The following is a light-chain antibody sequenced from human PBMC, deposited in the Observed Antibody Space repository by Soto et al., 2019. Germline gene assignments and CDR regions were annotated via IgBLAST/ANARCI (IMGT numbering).Light chain of an antibody. V-gene: IGKV1-39*01. Sequence: DIQMTQSPSSLSASVGDRVAITCRATQAISDYLNWYQQKPGKALKLLIYGASNLQSGVPSRFSGSGSGTDFTLTISGLQPEDFGIYYCQQTYSLPITFGPATKVDVK. CDR3: QQTYSLPIT. CDR1: QAISDY. J-gene: IGKJ3*01. CDR2: GAS.